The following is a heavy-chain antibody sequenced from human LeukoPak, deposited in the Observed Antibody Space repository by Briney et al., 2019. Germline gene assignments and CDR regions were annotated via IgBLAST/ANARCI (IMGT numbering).Heavy chain of an antibody. CDR2: IYYSGST. CDR3: ARDSVNYYDSSGYYYGTWYYYYGMDV. V-gene: IGHV4-59*01. D-gene: IGHD3-22*01. J-gene: IGHJ6*02. CDR1: GGSISSYY. Sequence: SSETLSLTCTVSGGSISSYYWSWIRQPPGKGLEWIGYIYYSGSTNYNPSLKSRVTISVDTSKNQFSLKLSSVTAADTAVYYCARDSVNYYDSSGYYYGTWYYYYGMDVWGQGTTVTVSS.